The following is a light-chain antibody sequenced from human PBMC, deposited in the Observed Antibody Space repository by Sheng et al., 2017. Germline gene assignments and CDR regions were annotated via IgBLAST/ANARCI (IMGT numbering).Light chain of an antibody. Sequence: EIVLTQSPGTLSLSPGERATLSCRASQSVTDNYLAWYQQRPGQAPWLLIYGASSRATGTPDRFSGGGSGTDFTLTISSLEPEDFAVYYCQQRRNWPPLTFGGGTKVEIK. CDR1: QSVTDNY. J-gene: IGKJ4*01. V-gene: IGKV3D-20*02. CDR3: QQRRNWPPLT. CDR2: GAS.